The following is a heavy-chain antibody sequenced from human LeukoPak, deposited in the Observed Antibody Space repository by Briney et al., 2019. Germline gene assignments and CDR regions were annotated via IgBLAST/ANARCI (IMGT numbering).Heavy chain of an antibody. CDR3: AREKLLDGPAD. Sequence: PSATLSLTCSVSGGSINSYFWSCIWRRAGRGLGWSGRMYTSGCTNYAPSVKSRITMSVDTSKNQFSLRLSSVTAADTAVYYWAREKLLDGPADWGQGTLVTVSS. D-gene: IGHD2-15*01. J-gene: IGHJ4*02. V-gene: IGHV4-4*07. CDR1: GGSINSYF. CDR2: MYTSGCT.